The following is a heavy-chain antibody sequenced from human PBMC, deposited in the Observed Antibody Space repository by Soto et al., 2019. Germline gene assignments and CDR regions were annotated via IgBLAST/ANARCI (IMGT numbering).Heavy chain of an antibody. J-gene: IGHJ4*02. D-gene: IGHD3-10*01. V-gene: IGHV3-11*05. Sequence: QVQLVESGGGLVKPGGSLRLSCAASGFTFSDYYMSWIRQAPGKGLEWVSYISSSSSYTNYADSVKGRFTISRDNARNPVYLQMHSLRAEDTAVYYCAREGRFGELSPFDYWGQGTLVTFSS. CDR2: ISSSSSYT. CDR1: GFTFSDYY. CDR3: AREGRFGELSPFDY.